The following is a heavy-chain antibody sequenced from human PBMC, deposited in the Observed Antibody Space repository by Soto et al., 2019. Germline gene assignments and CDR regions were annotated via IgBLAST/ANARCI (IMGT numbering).Heavy chain of an antibody. CDR1: GGYISGSDYY. D-gene: IGHD3-16*02. V-gene: IGHV4-39*01. CDR3: ASKGYRI. J-gene: IGHJ1*01. Sequence: PSETLSLTCSVSGGYISGSDYYWGWIRQSPGKSLEWIGSIYHTGETYYKSSLKSRISISVDTSKNQFYLQLRSLTAADTAVYYCASKGYRIWGQGTQVTVAS. CDR2: IYHTGET.